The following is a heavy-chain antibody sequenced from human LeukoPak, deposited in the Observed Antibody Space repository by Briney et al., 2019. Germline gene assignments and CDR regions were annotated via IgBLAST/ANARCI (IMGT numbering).Heavy chain of an antibody. D-gene: IGHD6-19*01. CDR3: AKGYSSGWYPYYFDY. Sequence: ASVTVSCKASGYTFTGYYMHWVRQAPGQGLEWMGWINPNSGGTNYAQKFQGRVTMTRDTSISTAYMELSRLRSDDTAVYYCAKGYSSGWYPYYFDYWGQGTLVTVSS. J-gene: IGHJ4*02. CDR1: GYTFTGYY. CDR2: INPNSGGT. V-gene: IGHV1-2*02.